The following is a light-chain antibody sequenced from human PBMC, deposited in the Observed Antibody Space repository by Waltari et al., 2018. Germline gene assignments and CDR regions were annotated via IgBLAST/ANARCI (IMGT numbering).Light chain of an antibody. V-gene: IGKV1-39*01. CDR3: QQYYISPLT. CDR2: DAS. J-gene: IGKJ3*01. Sequence: DIQLTQSPPTLSASLGDRVTLTCRTSQSISNLLDWYQQKPGKAPSLLIYDASNWDRGVPARFSGSGSGTDFTLTISRLQPEDFAAYYCQQYYISPLTFGPGTSV. CDR1: QSISNL.